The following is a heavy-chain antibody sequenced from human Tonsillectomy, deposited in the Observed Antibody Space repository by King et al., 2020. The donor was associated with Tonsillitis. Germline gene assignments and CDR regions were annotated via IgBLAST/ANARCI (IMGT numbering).Heavy chain of an antibody. J-gene: IGHJ1*01. D-gene: IGHD6-13*01. CDR3: ARYSSSWYPSAEYFQH. Sequence: VQLQESGPGLVKPSETLSLTCTVSGGSISSYYWSWIRQPPGKGLEWIGYIYYSGSTKYNPSLKSRVTISVDTSKHQFSLKLSAVTAADTAVYYCARYSSSWYPSAEYFQHWGQGTLVTVSS. CDR2: IYYSGST. V-gene: IGHV4-59*01. CDR1: GGSISSYY.